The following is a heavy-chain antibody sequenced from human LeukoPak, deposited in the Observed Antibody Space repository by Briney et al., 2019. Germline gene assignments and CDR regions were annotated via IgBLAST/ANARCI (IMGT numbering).Heavy chain of an antibody. D-gene: IGHD3-22*01. V-gene: IGHV4-30-2*01. Sequence: SETLSLTCTVSGGSISSGGYYWSWIRQPPGKGLEWIGNIFHSGSTYFNPSLKSRVTISVDRSQNQLSLKLSSVTAADTAVYYCATLYYYDSSSYIDYWGQGTLVTVSS. CDR2: IFHSGST. J-gene: IGHJ4*02. CDR3: ATLYYYDSSSYIDY. CDR1: GGSISSGGYY.